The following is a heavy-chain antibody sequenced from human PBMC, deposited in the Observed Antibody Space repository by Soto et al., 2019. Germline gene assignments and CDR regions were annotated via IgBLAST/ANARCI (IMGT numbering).Heavy chain of an antibody. Sequence: EVHLVESGGGFVKPGGSLRLSCAASGFTFTKAWMNWVRQVPGKGLEWVGRIKSKTDGGTIDYAAPVKGRFTISRDDAETTLYLQMNSRKSETPGVYSGPKDLEVRTAPAGGRWGRGTLVTVPS. CDR1: GFTFTKAW. J-gene: IGHJ4*02. V-gene: IGHV3-15*07. D-gene: IGHD3-10*01. CDR2: IKSKTDGGTI. CDR3: PKDLEVRTAPAGGR.